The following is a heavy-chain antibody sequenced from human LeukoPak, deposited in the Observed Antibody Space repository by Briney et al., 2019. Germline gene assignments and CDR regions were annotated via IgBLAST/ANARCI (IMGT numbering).Heavy chain of an antibody. D-gene: IGHD3-22*01. CDR2: ISNDGINK. J-gene: IGHJ4*02. CDR3: AKSRGSYYDSSLGG. V-gene: IGHV3-30*18. Sequence: PGRSLRLSCAASGFIFSNYGMHWVRQAPGKGLEWAAVISNDGINKNYADSVKGRFTISRDNSKNTLYLQMNSLRVEDTAVYYCAKSRGSYYDSSLGGWGQGTLVTVSS. CDR1: GFIFSNYG.